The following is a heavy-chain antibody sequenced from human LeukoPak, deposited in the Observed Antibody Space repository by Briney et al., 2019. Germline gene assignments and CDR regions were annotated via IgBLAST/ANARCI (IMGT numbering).Heavy chain of an antibody. D-gene: IGHD3-10*01. J-gene: IGHJ4*02. CDR2: IYPGDSDT. V-gene: IGHV5-51*01. CDR3: VGREGSYCDY. Sequence: GESLKISCKGSENTFSNYWIGWVRQMPGKGLEWMGIIYPGDSDTRYSPSFRGQVTISADKSISTVYLQWSSLKASDTAMYYCVGREGSYCDYWGQGTLVTVSS. CDR1: ENTFSNYW.